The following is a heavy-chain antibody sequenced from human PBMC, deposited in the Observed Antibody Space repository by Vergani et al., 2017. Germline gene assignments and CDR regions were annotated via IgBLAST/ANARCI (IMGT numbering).Heavy chain of an antibody. CDR2: INHSGST. CDR1: GGSFSGYY. Sequence: QVQLQQWGAGLLKPSETLSLTCAVYGGSFSGYYWSWIRQPPGKGLEWIVEINHSGSTNYNPSLKSRVTISVDTSKNQFSLKLSSVTAADTAVYYCARASRYYDILTGYYSNWFDPWGRGTLVTVSS. D-gene: IGHD3-9*01. V-gene: IGHV4-34*01. CDR3: ARASRYYDILTGYYSNWFDP. J-gene: IGHJ5*02.